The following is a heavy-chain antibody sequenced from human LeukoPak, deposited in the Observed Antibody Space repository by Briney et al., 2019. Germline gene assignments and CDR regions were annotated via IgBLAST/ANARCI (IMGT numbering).Heavy chain of an antibody. CDR2: IYYSGST. CDR1: GGSLISTTYY. J-gene: IGHJ3*01. D-gene: IGHD3-16*02. Sequence: SETLSLTCAVSGGSLISTTYYWGWIRQPPGKGLEWIGSIYYSGSTYYNPSLKSRVTVSVDMSKNQFSLQLSSVTAADTAVYYCARAPRTGAWDMITFRGVIVHGDAFDFWGQGTMVTVSS. CDR3: ARAPRTGAWDMITFRGVIVHGDAFDF. V-gene: IGHV4-39*07.